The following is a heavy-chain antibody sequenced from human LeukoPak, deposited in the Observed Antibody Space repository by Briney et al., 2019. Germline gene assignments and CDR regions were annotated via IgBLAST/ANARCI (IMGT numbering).Heavy chain of an antibody. D-gene: IGHD3-10*01. CDR1: GYTFTSYD. J-gene: IGHJ6*02. V-gene: IGHV1-8*01. CDR2: MNPNSGNT. CDR3: ARESTVLLWFGEFPDPKPGLDV. Sequence: GASVKVSCKASGYTFTSYDINWVRQATGQGLEWMGWMNPNSGNTGYAQKFQGRVTMTRNTSISTAYMELSSLRSEDTAVYYCARESTVLLWFGEFPDPKPGLDVWGQGTTVTASS.